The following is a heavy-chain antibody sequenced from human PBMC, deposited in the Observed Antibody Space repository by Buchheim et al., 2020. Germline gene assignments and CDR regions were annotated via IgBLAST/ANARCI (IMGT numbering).Heavy chain of an antibody. CDR2: IIPLFGTP. D-gene: IGHD5-18*01. J-gene: IGHJ6*02. Sequence: QVHLVQSGAEVKKSGSSVKVSCKASGGTFSTYALNWVRQAPGQGLEWMGGIIPLFGTPKYAQKFQGRVTITADKSTSTAYMELSSLRSEDTAVYYCARGEYTYGKFTDNGMDVWGQGTT. CDR3: ARGEYTYGKFTDNGMDV. V-gene: IGHV1-69*14. CDR1: GGTFSTYA.